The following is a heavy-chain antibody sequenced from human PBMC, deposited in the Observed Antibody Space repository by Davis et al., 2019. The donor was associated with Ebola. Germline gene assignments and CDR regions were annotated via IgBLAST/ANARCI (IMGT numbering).Heavy chain of an antibody. J-gene: IGHJ6*02. Sequence: AASVTVSCKASGYTFSSYAITWVRQAPGQGLEWMGWISTYNGNTQYAQKLQGRVTITTDTSTSTAYMELRSLRSDDTAVYYCASGSHAIYYYYNMDVWGQGTTVTVSS. CDR3: ASGSHAIYYYYNMDV. CDR2: ISTYNGNT. V-gene: IGHV1-18*01. CDR1: GYTFSSYA.